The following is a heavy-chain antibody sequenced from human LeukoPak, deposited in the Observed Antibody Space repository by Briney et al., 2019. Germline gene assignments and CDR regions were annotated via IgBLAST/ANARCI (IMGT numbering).Heavy chain of an antibody. CDR3: TTGNY. Sequence: GGPLRLSCAASGFSFTDAWMSWVRQAQGKGLEWVGHLKSKAAGGTTDYAAPVKARFTISGDDSKNTLYLQMNSLKTEDTAVYYCTTGNYWGQGTLVTVSS. J-gene: IGHJ4*02. V-gene: IGHV3-15*01. CDR1: GFSFTDAW. CDR2: LKSKAAGGTT.